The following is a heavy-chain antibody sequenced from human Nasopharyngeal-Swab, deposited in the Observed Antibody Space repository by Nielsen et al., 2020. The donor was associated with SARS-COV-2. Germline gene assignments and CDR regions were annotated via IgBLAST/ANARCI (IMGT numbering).Heavy chain of an antibody. CDR2: IYYNGNT. J-gene: IGHJ4*02. CDR1: GDSTAYSTFS. CDR3: VRSSSWYYFDY. Sequence: SDLLSLTCPVSGDSTAYSTFSWAWIRQPPGKGLVWLGTIYYNGNTYQNPSLKSRLTISVDKSKNQFSLQLSSVTAADTAVYYCVRSSSWYYFDYWAQGTQVTVSS. V-gene: IGHV4-39*01. D-gene: IGHD6-13*01.